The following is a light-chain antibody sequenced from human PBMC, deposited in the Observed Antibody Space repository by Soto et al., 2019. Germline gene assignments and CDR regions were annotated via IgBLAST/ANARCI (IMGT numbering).Light chain of an antibody. CDR1: QSVSSN. CDR3: QQYNNRPRT. V-gene: IGKV3-15*01. CDR2: GAS. Sequence: EIVMTQSPATLSVSPGERATLSCRASQSVSSNLAWYQQKPGQAPRLLIYGASTRATGIPARFSGSGSGTEFTIIISSLHSEDVAVYYCQQYNNRPRTFGGGTKVEIK. J-gene: IGKJ4*01.